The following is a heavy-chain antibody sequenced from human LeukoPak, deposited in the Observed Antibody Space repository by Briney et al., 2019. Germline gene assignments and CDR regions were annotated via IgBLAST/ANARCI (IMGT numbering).Heavy chain of an antibody. CDR2: INAGNGNT. CDR1: GYTFTSYA. CDR3: ARVYYGSRVKIYYFDY. V-gene: IGHV1-3*01. Sequence: ASVKVSCKASGYTFTSYAMHWVRQAPGQRLEWMGWINAGNGNTKYSQKFQGRVTITMDTSASTAYMELSSLRSEDTAVYYCARVYYGSRVKIYYFDYWGQGTLVTVSS. J-gene: IGHJ4*02. D-gene: IGHD3-10*01.